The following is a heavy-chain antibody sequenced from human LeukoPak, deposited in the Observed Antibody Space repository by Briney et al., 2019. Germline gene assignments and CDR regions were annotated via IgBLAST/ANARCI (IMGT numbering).Heavy chain of an antibody. Sequence: SETLSLTCTVSGGSISSYYWSWIRQPPGKGLEWIGYIYYSGSTNYNPSLKSRVTISVDTSKNQFSLKLSSVTAADTAVYYCARGYYYDSSGYYSLDYWGQGTLVTVSS. J-gene: IGHJ4*02. V-gene: IGHV4-59*01. CDR1: GGSISSYY. CDR3: ARGYYYDSSGYYSLDY. D-gene: IGHD3-22*01. CDR2: IYYSGST.